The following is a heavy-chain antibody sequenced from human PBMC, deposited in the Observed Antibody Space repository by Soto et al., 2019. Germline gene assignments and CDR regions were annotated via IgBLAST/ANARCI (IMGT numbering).Heavy chain of an antibody. V-gene: IGHV4-34*01. CDR3: ARHGSSGYSYYFDY. Sequence: SETLSLTYAVYGGSFSSYYWSWIRQPPGKGLAWTGEINRGGGTNYNPSLKSRVTISVDTSKNQFSLKLSSVTAADTAVYYCARHGSSGYSYYFDYWGQGTLVTVSS. D-gene: IGHD3-22*01. J-gene: IGHJ4*02. CDR2: INRGGGT. CDR1: GGSFSSYY.